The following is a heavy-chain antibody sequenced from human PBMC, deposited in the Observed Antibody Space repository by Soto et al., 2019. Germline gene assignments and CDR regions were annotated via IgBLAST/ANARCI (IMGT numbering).Heavy chain of an antibody. CDR1: GGTLSDHG. V-gene: IGHV1-69*06. D-gene: IGHD3-10*01. Sequence: QVQLEQSGAEVKKPGSSVKVSCKASGGTLSDHGVAWLRQAPGQGLEWMGGTIPVFNTAKYAQKFQGRVTVTADKFTNIAYMELSSLRSEDTAFYFCARGAYGSGNYYTGPSAFDICGQGTMVIVSS. J-gene: IGHJ3*02. CDR3: ARGAYGSGNYYTGPSAFDI. CDR2: TIPVFNTA.